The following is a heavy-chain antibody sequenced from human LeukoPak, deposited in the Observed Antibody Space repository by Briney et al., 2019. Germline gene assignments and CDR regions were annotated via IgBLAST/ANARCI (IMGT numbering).Heavy chain of an antibody. CDR3: AKGPRAAMVTGWFDP. V-gene: IGHV3-30*18. CDR2: ISYDGSNK. Sequence: GGSLRLSCAASGFTFSSYAMSWVRQAPGKGPEWVAVISYDGSNKYYADSVKGRFTISRDNSKNTLYLQMNSLRAEDTAVYYCAKGPRAAMVTGWFDPWGQGTLVTVSS. J-gene: IGHJ5*02. CDR1: GFTFSSYA. D-gene: IGHD5-18*01.